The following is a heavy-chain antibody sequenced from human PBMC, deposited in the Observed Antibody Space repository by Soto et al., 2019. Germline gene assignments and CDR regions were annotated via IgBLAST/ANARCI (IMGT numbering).Heavy chain of an antibody. CDR1: GFTFSTYG. V-gene: IGHV3-33*01. CDR2: IWYDGSYN. J-gene: IGHJ6*02. Sequence: QVQLVDSGGGVVQPGRSLRLSCAASGFTFSTYGMHWVRQAPDKGLEWVAVIWYDGSYNSYADSVKGRFTISRDNSKNTLYLQMNSLRVEDTAVYYCARDRGYHYYGMDVWGQGTTVTVSS. CDR3: ARDRGYHYYGMDV.